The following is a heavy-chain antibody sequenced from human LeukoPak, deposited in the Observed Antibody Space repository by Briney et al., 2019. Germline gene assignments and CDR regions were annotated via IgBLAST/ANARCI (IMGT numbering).Heavy chain of an antibody. D-gene: IGHD3-10*01. CDR3: ARDRWFDGKNHELDY. CDR2: INPRIATT. CDR1: GYTFTNYY. V-gene: IGHV1-46*01. J-gene: IGHJ4*02. Sequence: ASVKVSCKASGYTFTNYYIHWVRQAPGQGLEWMGIINPRIATTGYSQKVQGRVVMTRDMSTTTVYMELSSLRSDDTAVYYCARDRWFDGKNHELDYWGQGTLVTVSS.